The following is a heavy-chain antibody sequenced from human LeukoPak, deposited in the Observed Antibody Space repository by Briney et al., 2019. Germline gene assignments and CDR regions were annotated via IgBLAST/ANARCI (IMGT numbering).Heavy chain of an antibody. CDR3: ARDRGSINMVRGVNYY. J-gene: IGHJ4*02. CDR2: ISWNSGSI. V-gene: IGHV3-9*01. Sequence: GGSLRLSCAASGFTFDDYAMHWVRQAPGKGLEWVSGISWNSGSIGYADSVKGRFTISRDNAKNSLFLQVNSLRAEDTAVYYCARDRGSINMVRGVNYYWGQGTLVTVSS. CDR1: GFTFDDYA. D-gene: IGHD3-10*01.